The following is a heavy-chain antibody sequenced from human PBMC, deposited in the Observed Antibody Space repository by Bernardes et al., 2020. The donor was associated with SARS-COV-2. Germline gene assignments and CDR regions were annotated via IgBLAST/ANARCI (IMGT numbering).Heavy chain of an antibody. CDR1: GGSISSSSYY. CDR3: ARVSYWLDLIPNYYYMDV. CDR2: IYYSGST. Sequence: SETLSLTCTVSGGSISSSSYYWGWIRQPPGKGLEWIGSIYYSGSTYYNPSLKSRVTISVDTSKNQFSLKLSSVTAADTAVYYCARVSYWLDLIPNYYYMDVWGKGTTVTVSS. D-gene: IGHD6-19*01. J-gene: IGHJ6*03. V-gene: IGHV4-39*07.